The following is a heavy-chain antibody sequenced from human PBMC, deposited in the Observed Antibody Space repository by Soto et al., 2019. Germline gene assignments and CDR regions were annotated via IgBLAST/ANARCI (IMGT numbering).Heavy chain of an antibody. Sequence: ASVKVSCKVSGYTLSELAIHWVRQARGKGFEWMGGFDPEGSDTIYAQKFQGRVTMTSDTSTETASMALESLTSEDTAFYYCAKMGYCGHGCYSFDYWGQGTLVTVS. CDR2: FDPEGSDT. D-gene: IGHD2-21*02. CDR3: AKMGYCGHGCYSFDY. CDR1: GYTLSELA. J-gene: IGHJ4*02. V-gene: IGHV1-24*01.